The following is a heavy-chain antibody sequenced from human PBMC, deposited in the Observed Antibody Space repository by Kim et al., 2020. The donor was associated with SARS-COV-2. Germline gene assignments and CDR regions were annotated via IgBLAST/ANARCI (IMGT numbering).Heavy chain of an antibody. Sequence: SVKVSCKASGFTFTSSAVQWVRQARGQRLEWIGWIVVGSGNTNYAQKFQERVTITRDMSTSTAYMELSSLRSEDTAVYYCAAGERGPPFLWPTGFDYWGQGTLVTVSS. CDR3: AAGERGPPFLWPTGFDY. V-gene: IGHV1-58*01. J-gene: IGHJ4*02. CDR2: IVVGSGNT. D-gene: IGHD3-10*01. CDR1: GFTFTSSA.